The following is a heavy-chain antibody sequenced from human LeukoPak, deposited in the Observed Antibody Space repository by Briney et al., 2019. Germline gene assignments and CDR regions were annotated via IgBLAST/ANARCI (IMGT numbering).Heavy chain of an antibody. V-gene: IGHV4-59*01. D-gene: IGHD6-13*01. Sequence: SETLSLTCTVSGGSISSYYWSWIRQPPGKGLEWIGYIYYSGSTNYNPSLKSRVTISVDTSKNQFSLKLSSVTAADTAVYYCARSAAGTVYWFDPWGQGTLVTVSS. CDR2: IYYSGST. J-gene: IGHJ5*02. CDR1: GGSISSYY. CDR3: ARSAAGTVYWFDP.